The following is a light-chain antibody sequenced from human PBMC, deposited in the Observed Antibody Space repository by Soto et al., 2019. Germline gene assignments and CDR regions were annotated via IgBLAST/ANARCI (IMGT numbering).Light chain of an antibody. CDR2: AVS. J-gene: IGLJ1*01. Sequence: QSALTQPASVSGSPGQSITITWTGTSSDVGGYNYVSWYQQHPGKAPKLMIYAVSNRPSGVSNRFSGSKSGNTASLTISGLQAEDEADYYCSSYTSSSTPYVFGTGTKLTVL. CDR3: SSYTSSSTPYV. CDR1: SSDVGGYNY. V-gene: IGLV2-14*01.